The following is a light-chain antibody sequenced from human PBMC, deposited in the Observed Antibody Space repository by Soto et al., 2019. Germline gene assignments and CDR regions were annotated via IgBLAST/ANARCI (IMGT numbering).Light chain of an antibody. V-gene: IGLV8-61*01. J-gene: IGLJ3*02. CDR2: STN. Sequence: QTVVTQEPSFSVSPGGTVTLTCGLSSGSVFTSNYPSWYQQTPGQTPRTLIYSTNTRSSGVPDRFSGSILGNKAALTITGAQADDESDYFCVLYMGRGISLFGGGTKLTVL. CDR1: SGSVFTSNY. CDR3: VLYMGRGISL.